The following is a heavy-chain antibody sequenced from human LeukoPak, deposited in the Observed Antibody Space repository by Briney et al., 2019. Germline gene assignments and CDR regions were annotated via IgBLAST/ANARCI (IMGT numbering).Heavy chain of an antibody. V-gene: IGHV5-51*01. Sequence: GESLKISCKGSGYIFSNHWIGWVRQMPGKGLEWMGIIYPGDSDTRHSPSFQGQITISADKSISTAYLQWKSLKASDTAMYYCAKEAMTGTGIGLDYWGQGTLVTVSS. CDR1: GYIFSNHW. CDR2: IYPGDSDT. CDR3: AKEAMTGTGIGLDY. J-gene: IGHJ4*02. D-gene: IGHD1-1*01.